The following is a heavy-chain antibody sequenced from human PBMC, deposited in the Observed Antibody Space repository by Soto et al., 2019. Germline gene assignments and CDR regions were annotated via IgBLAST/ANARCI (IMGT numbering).Heavy chain of an antibody. CDR2: FSGSGGNI. CDR1: GFTFTTHA. Sequence: EVQLLESGGGLVQPGGSLRLSCVASGFTFTTHAMSWVRQSPGKGLEWVSTFSGSGGNIYYAEAVKGRLTISRDDSKKTLYLQMNSLRVEDTAVYYCAKDPPWTVGPLAMDVWGQGTTVTVSS. J-gene: IGHJ6*02. V-gene: IGHV3-23*01. D-gene: IGHD3-10*01. CDR3: AKDPPWTVGPLAMDV.